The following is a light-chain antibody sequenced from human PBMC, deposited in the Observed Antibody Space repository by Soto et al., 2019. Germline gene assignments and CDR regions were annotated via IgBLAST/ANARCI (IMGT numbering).Light chain of an antibody. J-gene: IGKJ5*01. Sequence: AIRMTQSPSSFSASTGDRVTITCRASQGISSYLAWYQQKPGKAPKLLIYAASTLQSGVPSRFSGSGSGTDFTLTISCLQSEDFATYYCQQYYSYPPFTFGQGTR. CDR3: QQYYSYPPFT. CDR2: AAS. V-gene: IGKV1-8*01. CDR1: QGISSY.